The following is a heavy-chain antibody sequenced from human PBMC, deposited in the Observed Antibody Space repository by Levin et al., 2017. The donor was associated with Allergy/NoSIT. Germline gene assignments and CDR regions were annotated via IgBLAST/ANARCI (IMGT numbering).Heavy chain of an antibody. CDR2: IYWDDAK. V-gene: IGHV2-5*02. D-gene: IGHD3-22*01. CDR3: ARRTWQYYGRSGYPLFDP. CDR1: GFSLSTSGVG. J-gene: IGHJ5*02. Sequence: SGPTLVKPTQTLTLTCTFSGFSLSTSGVGRAWSRQPPGKALEWLALIYWDDAKRYSPSLQSRLTIAKDTSKKQVVLTMTNMDPADTATYYCARRTWQYYGRSGYPLFDPWGQGTLVTVSS.